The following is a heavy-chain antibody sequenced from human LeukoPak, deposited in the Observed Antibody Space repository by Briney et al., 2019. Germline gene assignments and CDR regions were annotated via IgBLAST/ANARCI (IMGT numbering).Heavy chain of an antibody. CDR1: GASISSHY. CDR2: IHYIGST. Sequence: SETLSLTCTVSGASISSHYWSWIRQPPGKGLEWIGDIHYIGSTNNNPSLKSRVTISVDTSKNQFSLKLSSVTAADTAVYYCARAPTMVVTSFDYWGQGTLVTVSS. D-gene: IGHD4-23*01. J-gene: IGHJ4*02. CDR3: ARAPTMVVTSFDY. V-gene: IGHV4-59*11.